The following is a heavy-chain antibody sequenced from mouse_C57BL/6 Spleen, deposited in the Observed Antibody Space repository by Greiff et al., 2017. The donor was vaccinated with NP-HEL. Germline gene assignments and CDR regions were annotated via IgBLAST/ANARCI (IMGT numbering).Heavy chain of an antibody. V-gene: IGHV1-5*01. Sequence: DVQLQESGTVLARPGASVKMSCKTSGYTFTSYWMHWVKQRPGQGLEWIGAIYPGNSDTSYNQKFKGKAKLTAVTSASTAYMELSSLTNEDSAVYYCTRPYGSSRESYFDYWGQGTTLTVSS. CDR1: GYTFTSYW. J-gene: IGHJ2*01. D-gene: IGHD1-1*01. CDR2: IYPGNSDT. CDR3: TRPYGSSRESYFDY.